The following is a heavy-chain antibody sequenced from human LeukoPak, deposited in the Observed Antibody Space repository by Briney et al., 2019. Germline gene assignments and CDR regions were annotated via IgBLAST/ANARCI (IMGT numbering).Heavy chain of an antibody. V-gene: IGHV4-34*01. CDR1: GGSFSGYY. D-gene: IGHD3-22*01. J-gene: IGHJ4*02. Sequence: SETLSLTCAVYGGSFSGYYWSWIRQPPGKGLEWIGYIYYSGSTYYNPSLKSRVTISVDTSKNQFSLKLSSVTAADTAVYYCARGRLKYYYDSTIFDYWGQGTLVTVSS. CDR3: ARGRLKYYYDSTIFDY. CDR2: IYYSGST.